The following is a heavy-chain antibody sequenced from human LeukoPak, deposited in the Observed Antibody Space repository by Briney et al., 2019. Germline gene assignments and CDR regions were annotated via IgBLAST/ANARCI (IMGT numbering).Heavy chain of an antibody. CDR1: GFSVSNNY. J-gene: IGHJ3*02. CDR2: IKSKTDGGTT. Sequence: QPGGSLRLSCAASGFSVSNNYMSWVRQAPGKGLEWVGRIKSKTDGGTTDYAAPVKGRFTISRDESKNTLFLQMHSLKTEDTAVYYCTTAPRGYCSGGSCSYAFDIWGQGTLVTVSS. V-gene: IGHV3-15*01. D-gene: IGHD2-15*01. CDR3: TTAPRGYCSGGSCSYAFDI.